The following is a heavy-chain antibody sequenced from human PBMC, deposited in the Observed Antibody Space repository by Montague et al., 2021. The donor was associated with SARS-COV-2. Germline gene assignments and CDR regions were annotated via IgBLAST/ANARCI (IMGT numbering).Heavy chain of an antibody. CDR3: ARVGKSSWHFDY. CDR2: IKQDGSEK. J-gene: IGHJ4*02. CDR1: GFTFSSYW. D-gene: IGHD6-13*01. Sequence: SLRLSCTASGFTFSSYWMSWVRQAPGKGLEWVANIKQDGSEKYYVDSVKGRFTISRDNAKNSLYLQMNSLRAEDTAVYYCARVGKSSWHFDYWGQGTLVTVSS. V-gene: IGHV3-7*01.